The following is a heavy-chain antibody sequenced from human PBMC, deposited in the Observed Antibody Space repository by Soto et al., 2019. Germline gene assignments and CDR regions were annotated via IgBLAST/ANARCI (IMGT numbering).Heavy chain of an antibody. V-gene: IGHV4-4*02. CDR3: ARDGGEYSSASAHYYYYGTDV. D-gene: IGHD6-6*01. Sequence: SETLSLTCAVSGGSISSSNWWSWVRQPPGKGLEWIGEIYHSGSTNYNPSLKSRVTIAVDKSKNQFSLKLSSVTAADTAVYYCARDGGEYSSASAHYYYYGTDVWGQGNTVTVSS. CDR2: IYHSGST. J-gene: IGHJ6*02. CDR1: GGSISSSNW.